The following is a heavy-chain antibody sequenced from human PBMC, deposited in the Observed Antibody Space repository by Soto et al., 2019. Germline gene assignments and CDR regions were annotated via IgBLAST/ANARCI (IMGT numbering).Heavy chain of an antibody. V-gene: IGHV3-7*01. Sequence: EVQLVESGGGLVQPRGSLRLSCAASGFSFSTYWMNWVRHAPGKGLEWVAIIKKDGSEKLYVDSVKGRFTISRDNARNSLYLEMNSLRAEDTAVYYCVAGSGWLPDFWGQGTLVTVSS. CDR1: GFSFSTYW. CDR2: IKKDGSEK. D-gene: IGHD6-19*01. J-gene: IGHJ4*02. CDR3: VAGSGWLPDF.